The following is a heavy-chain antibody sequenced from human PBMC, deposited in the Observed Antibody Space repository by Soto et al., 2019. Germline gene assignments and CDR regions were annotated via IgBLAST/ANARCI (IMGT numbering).Heavy chain of an antibody. V-gene: IGHV3-7*01. J-gene: IGHJ5*01. CDR3: ARDRVRATTSWFDS. Sequence: EVQLVESGGGLVQPGGSLRLSCAASGFTFNNYWMSWVRQAPGKGLEWVANIKEDGSEKYYVDSVKGRFAISRDNAKNSVFPQMTSLRAEDTAVYYCARDRVRATTSWFDSWGQGALVTVSS. D-gene: IGHD1-26*01. CDR1: GFTFNNYW. CDR2: IKEDGSEK.